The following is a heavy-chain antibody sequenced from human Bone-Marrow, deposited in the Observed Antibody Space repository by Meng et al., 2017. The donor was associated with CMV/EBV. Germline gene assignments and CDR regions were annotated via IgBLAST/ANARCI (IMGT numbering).Heavy chain of an antibody. V-gene: IGHV4-61*01. CDR3: ARDSFYYYDSSGYAYFDY. Sequence: GSLRLSCTVSGGSVSSGSYYWTWIRQPPGKGLEWIGYIYYSGSTSYNPSLKSRVTISADTSKDQFSLRLNSVSAADTAVYYCARDSFYYYDSSGYAYFDYWGQGTLVTVSS. D-gene: IGHD3-22*01. J-gene: IGHJ4*02. CDR1: GGSVSSGSYY. CDR2: IYYSGST.